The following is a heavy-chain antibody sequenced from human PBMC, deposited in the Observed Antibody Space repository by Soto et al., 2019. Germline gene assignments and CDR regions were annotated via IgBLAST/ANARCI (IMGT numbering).Heavy chain of an antibody. CDR3: ARDMTRTVVPYVDF. D-gene: IGHD1-7*01. Sequence: QVQLVQSGAEVKKPGSSVKVSCKASGGTFSNYVVNWVRQAPGLGLEWMGRIIAISGAANYAQKFQGRVTITADKSTITSYMELSTLRSEDTAGYYCARDMTRTVVPYVDFWGQGTLVNVSS. J-gene: IGHJ4*02. CDR1: GGTFSNYV. CDR2: IIAISGAA. V-gene: IGHV1-69*06.